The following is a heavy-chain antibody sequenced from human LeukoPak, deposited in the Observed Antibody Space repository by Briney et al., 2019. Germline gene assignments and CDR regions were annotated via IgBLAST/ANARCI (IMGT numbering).Heavy chain of an antibody. CDR2: ISSSGSTI. J-gene: IGHJ4*02. V-gene: IGHV3-11*01. CDR1: GFTFSDHY. Sequence: GGSLRLSCAAAGFTFSDHYISWVRQAPGKGQEWVSYISSSGSTIYYADSVKGRFTISRDNAKNSLYLQMNSLRAEDTAVYYCARPLRFGEPSSCFAYWGQGTLVTVSS. D-gene: IGHD3-10*01. CDR3: ARPLRFGEPSSCFAY.